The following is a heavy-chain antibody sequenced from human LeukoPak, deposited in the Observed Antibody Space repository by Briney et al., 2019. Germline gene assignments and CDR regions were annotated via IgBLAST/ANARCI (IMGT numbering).Heavy chain of an antibody. J-gene: IGHJ4*02. D-gene: IGHD3-3*01. CDR1: GFTVSSNY. CDR3: AKNGGDFWSGYPDY. Sequence: GGSLRLSCAASGFTVSSNYMSWVRQAPGKGLEWVSAISGSGGSTYYADSVKGRFTISRDNSKNTLYLQMNSLRAEDTAVYYCAKNGGDFWSGYPDYWGQGTLVTVSS. CDR2: ISGSGGST. V-gene: IGHV3-23*01.